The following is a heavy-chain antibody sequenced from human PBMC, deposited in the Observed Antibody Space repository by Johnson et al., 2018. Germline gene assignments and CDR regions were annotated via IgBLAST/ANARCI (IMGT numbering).Heavy chain of an antibody. Sequence: QVQLVQSGAEVKKPRASVKVCCKASGYTFPSYDINWVRQATGQGLEWMGWMNPNSGNTGYAQKFQGRVTMTRNTSTSTAYMDLSSLRSEDTAVYYCARGLGGSYYYYMDVWGKGTTVTVSS. CDR3: ARGLGGSYYYYMDV. J-gene: IGHJ6*03. CDR2: MNPNSGNT. CDR1: GYTFPSYD. V-gene: IGHV1-8*01. D-gene: IGHD3-16*01.